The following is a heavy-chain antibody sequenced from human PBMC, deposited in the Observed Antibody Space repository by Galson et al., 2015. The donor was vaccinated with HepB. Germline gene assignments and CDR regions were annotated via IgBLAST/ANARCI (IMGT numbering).Heavy chain of an antibody. J-gene: IGHJ4*02. CDR3: AREGDYVGYYFDY. D-gene: IGHD4-17*01. Sequence: SLRLSCAASGFTFSSYGMHWVRQAPGKGLEWVAVIWYDGSNKYYADSVKGRFTISRDNSKNTLYLQMNSLRAEDTAVYYCAREGDYVGYYFDYWGQGTLVTVSS. V-gene: IGHV3-33*01. CDR2: IWYDGSNK. CDR1: GFTFSSYG.